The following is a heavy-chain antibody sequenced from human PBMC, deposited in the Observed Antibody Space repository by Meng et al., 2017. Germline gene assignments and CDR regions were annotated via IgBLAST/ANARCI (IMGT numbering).Heavy chain of an antibody. Sequence: GESLKISCAASGFTFSSYAMHWVRQAPGKGLEWVAVISYDGSNKYYADSVKGRFTISRDNSKNTLYLQMNSLRAEDTAVYYCAREHIVVVTARSRNYFDYWGQGTLAPSPQ. V-gene: IGHV3-30*01. D-gene: IGHD2-21*02. CDR3: AREHIVVVTARSRNYFDY. CDR2: ISYDGSNK. J-gene: IGHJ4*02. CDR1: GFTFSSYA.